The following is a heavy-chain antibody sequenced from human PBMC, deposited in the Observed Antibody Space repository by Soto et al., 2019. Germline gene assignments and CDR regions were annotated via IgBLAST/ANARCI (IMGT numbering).Heavy chain of an antibody. CDR3: ARSPQPTRGIHWYFDL. D-gene: IGHD1-26*01. V-gene: IGHV3-30*03. J-gene: IGHJ2*01. Sequence: QVQLVESGGGVVQPGRSLGLSCAASGFTFNTYGMHCVRQAPGKGLEWVAAISYDGINKYYVDSVKGRFTISRDNSKNTLYGQMNSLRAEDTALYDCARSPQPTRGIHWYFDLWGRGILVTVSS. CDR2: ISYDGINK. CDR1: GFTFNTYG.